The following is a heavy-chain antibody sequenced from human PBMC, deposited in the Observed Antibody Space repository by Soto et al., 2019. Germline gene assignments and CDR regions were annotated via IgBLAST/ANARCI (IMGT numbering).Heavy chain of an antibody. CDR3: ARDCSGGSCSTAY. Sequence: QVQLVQSGAEVKKPGASVKVSCKASGYTFSSYGISWVRQGPGQGLEWMGWISVYNGNKMYAQKLQGRVTITTDTSTSTAYIALRSLRSDDTAVYYCARDCSGGSCSTAYWGQVTLVTVSS. V-gene: IGHV1-18*01. CDR2: ISVYNGNK. D-gene: IGHD2-15*01. CDR1: GYTFSSYG. J-gene: IGHJ4*02.